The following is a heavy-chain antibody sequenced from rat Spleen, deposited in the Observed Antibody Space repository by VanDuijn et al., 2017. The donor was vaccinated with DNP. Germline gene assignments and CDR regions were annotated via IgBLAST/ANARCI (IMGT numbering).Heavy chain of an antibody. Sequence: EVQLVESGGGLVQPGGSLKLSCAASGFAFSDYYMAWVRQAPARGLEWVAAITSSGSRTYSPDSVKGRFTISRDNAKSSLYLQMNSLRSEDTATYYCARHERTTGLGFDYWGQGVMVTVSS. V-gene: IGHV5-25*01. D-gene: IGHD1-6*01. J-gene: IGHJ2*01. CDR2: ITSSGSRT. CDR1: GFAFSDYY. CDR3: ARHERTTGLGFDY.